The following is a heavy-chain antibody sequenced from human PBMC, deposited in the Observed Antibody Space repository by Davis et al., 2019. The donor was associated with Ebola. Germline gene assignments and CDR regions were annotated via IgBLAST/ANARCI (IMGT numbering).Heavy chain of an antibody. J-gene: IGHJ4*02. V-gene: IGHV3-7*01. Sequence: PGGSLRLSCAASGFIFSHHWMSWVRQAPGKGLEWVANIKEDGGESYYVDSVRGRFTISRDNAKRSLYLQMNSLRTEDTAIYFCAKHGRDYDYWGQGALVTVSS. CDR1: GFIFSHHW. CDR2: IKEDGGES. CDR3: AKHGRDYDY. D-gene: IGHD1-26*01.